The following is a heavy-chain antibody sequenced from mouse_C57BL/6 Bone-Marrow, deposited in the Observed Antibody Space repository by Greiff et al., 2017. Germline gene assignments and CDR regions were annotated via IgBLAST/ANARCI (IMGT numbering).Heavy chain of an antibody. CDR3: ARRDYGRRYCAVDY. CDR2: INPSSGYT. Sequence: QVQLQESGAELAKPGASVKLSCKASGYTFTSYWMHWVKQRPGQGLEWIGYINPSSGYTKYNQKFKDKDTLTVDKSSSTAYMQLSSLTYEDSAVYDCARRDYGRRYCAVDYWGQGTSVTVSA. J-gene: IGHJ4*01. V-gene: IGHV1-7*01. D-gene: IGHD1-1*01. CDR1: GYTFTSYW.